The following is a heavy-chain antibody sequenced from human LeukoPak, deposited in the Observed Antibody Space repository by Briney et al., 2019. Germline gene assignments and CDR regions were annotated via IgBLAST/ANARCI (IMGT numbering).Heavy chain of an antibody. Sequence: GGSLRLSCAASGFTFSSYWMSWVRQAPGKGLEWVANIKQDGSEKYYVDSVKGRFTISRDNAKNSLYLQMNSLRAEDTAVYYCVRERYYYDSSGYGYYYYMDVWGKGTTVTVSS. CDR1: GFTFSSYW. D-gene: IGHD3-22*01. CDR3: VRERYYYDSSGYGYYYYMDV. V-gene: IGHV3-7*01. CDR2: IKQDGSEK. J-gene: IGHJ6*03.